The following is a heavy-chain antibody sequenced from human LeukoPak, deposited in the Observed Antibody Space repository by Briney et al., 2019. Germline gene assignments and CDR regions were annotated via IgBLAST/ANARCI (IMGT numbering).Heavy chain of an antibody. CDR3: AKAGRGLAFDI. CDR1: GGSFSGYY. Sequence: SETLSLTCAVYGGSFSGYYWSWIRQPPGKGLEWIGEINHSGSTNYNPSLKSRVTISVDTSKNQFSLKLSSVTAADTAVYYCAKAGRGLAFDIWGQGTMVTVSS. V-gene: IGHV4-34*01. D-gene: IGHD3-10*01. CDR2: INHSGST. J-gene: IGHJ3*02.